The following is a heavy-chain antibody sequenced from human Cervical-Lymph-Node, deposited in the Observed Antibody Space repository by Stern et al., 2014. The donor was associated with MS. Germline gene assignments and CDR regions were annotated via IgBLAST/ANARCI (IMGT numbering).Heavy chain of an antibody. Sequence: VQLVESGGGVVQPGRSLRLSCAASGFTFSNYGMHWVRQAPGKGLAWVAIISYDGSSKYYADSVKGRFTISRDNSKNTLYLQMNSLRAEDTAVFYCAKGLTKSAYYFDYWGQGTLVTVSS. CDR1: GFTFSNYG. V-gene: IGHV3-30*18. D-gene: IGHD3-16*01. CDR2: ISYDGSSK. CDR3: AKGLTKSAYYFDY. J-gene: IGHJ4*02.